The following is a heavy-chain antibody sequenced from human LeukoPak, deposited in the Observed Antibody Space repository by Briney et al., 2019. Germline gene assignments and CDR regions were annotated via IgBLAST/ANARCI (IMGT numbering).Heavy chain of an antibody. CDR3: ARDGSCFDF. J-gene: IGHJ4*02. CDR2: IKGDGTKM. CDR1: GFTFSEYW. V-gene: IGHV3-7*01. D-gene: IGHD6-19*01. Sequence: PGGSLRLSCGAPGFTFSEYWMTWVRQAPGGGPEWVANIKGDGTKMYYVDSVKGRFTISRDNDKNSLYLQMNNLRVEDTAVYHCARDGSCFDFWGQGALVTVSS.